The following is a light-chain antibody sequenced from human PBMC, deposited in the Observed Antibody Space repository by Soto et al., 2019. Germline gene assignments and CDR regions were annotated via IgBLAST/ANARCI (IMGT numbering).Light chain of an antibody. CDR3: AAWDDSLDNSV. Sequence: QSVLTQPPSASGTPGQRVTISCSGGTSNIGSNTVNWYQQLPGTAPKLLIYSNNQRPSGVPDRFSGSKPGTSASLAISGLQSEDEADYYCAAWDDSLDNSVFGTGTKVTVL. CDR2: SNN. J-gene: IGLJ1*01. CDR1: TSNIGSNT. V-gene: IGLV1-44*01.